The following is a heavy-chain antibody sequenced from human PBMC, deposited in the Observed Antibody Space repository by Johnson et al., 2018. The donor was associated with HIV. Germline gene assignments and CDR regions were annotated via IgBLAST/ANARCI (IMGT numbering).Heavy chain of an antibody. J-gene: IGHJ3*02. V-gene: IGHV3-15*01. CDR3: AKGTIRYNWNSDDDAFDI. CDR2: IKSKTDGGTT. CDR1: GFTFSNAW. D-gene: IGHD1-7*01. Sequence: VQLVESGGGLVKPGGSLRLSCAASGFTFSNAWMSWVRQAPGKGLEWVGRIKSKTDGGTTDYAAPVKGRFTISRDNSKNTLYLQMNSLRAEDTAVYYCAKGTIRYNWNSDDDAFDILGQGTMVTVSS.